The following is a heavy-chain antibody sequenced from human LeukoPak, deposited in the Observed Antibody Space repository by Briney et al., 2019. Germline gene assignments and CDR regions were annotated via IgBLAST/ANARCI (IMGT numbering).Heavy chain of an antibody. J-gene: IGHJ4*02. CDR2: ISSSSSYI. V-gene: IGHV3-21*01. CDR3: ARDLPTVVTPYYFDY. CDR1: GGTFSSYS. D-gene: IGHD4-23*01. Sequence: EASVKVSFKASGGTFSSYSMNWVRQAPGKGLEWVSSISSSSSYIYYADSVKGRFTISRDNAKNSLYLQMNSLRAEDTAVYYCARDLPTVVTPYYFDYWGQGTLVTVSS.